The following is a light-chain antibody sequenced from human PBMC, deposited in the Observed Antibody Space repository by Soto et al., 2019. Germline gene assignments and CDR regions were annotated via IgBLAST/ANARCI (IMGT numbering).Light chain of an antibody. CDR2: GAS. V-gene: IGKV3-15*01. Sequence: EIVTTQSPATLSVSPGERATLSCRASQSIRSNLAWYQQKPGQAPRLLIYGASTWASGIPARFSGSGYGTEFTLTISSLQSEDFGVYYCQQYNNWPPWTFGQGNKVDIK. CDR1: QSIRSN. CDR3: QQYNNWPPWT. J-gene: IGKJ1*01.